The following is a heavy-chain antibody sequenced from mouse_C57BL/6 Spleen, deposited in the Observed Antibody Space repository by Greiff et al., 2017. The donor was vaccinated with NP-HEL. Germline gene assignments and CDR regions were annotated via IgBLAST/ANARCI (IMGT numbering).Heavy chain of an antibody. J-gene: IGHJ4*01. V-gene: IGHV2-5*01. CDR2: IWRGGST. CDR1: GFSLTSYG. D-gene: IGHD2-4*01. CDR3: AKRAYYDYHYAMDY. Sequence: VQLQESGPGLVQPSQSLSITCTVSGFSLTSYGVHWVRQSPGKGLEWLGVIWRGGSTDYNAAFMSRLSITKDNSKSQVFFKMNSLQADDTAIYYCAKRAYYDYHYAMDYWGQGTSVTVSS.